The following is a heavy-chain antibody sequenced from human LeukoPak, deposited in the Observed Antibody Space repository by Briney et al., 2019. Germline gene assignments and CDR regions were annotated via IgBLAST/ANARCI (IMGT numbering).Heavy chain of an antibody. CDR1: GFTFSTYW. D-gene: IGHD6-13*01. CDR3: AKPIAAAGTRSYYFDY. CDR2: ISGSGGST. V-gene: IGHV3-23*01. Sequence: QTGGSLRLSCGASGFTFSTYWMSWVRQAPGKGLEWVSAISGSGGSTYYADSVKGRFTISRDNSKNTLYLQMNSLRAEDTAVYYCAKPIAAAGTRSYYFDYWGQGTLVTVSS. J-gene: IGHJ4*02.